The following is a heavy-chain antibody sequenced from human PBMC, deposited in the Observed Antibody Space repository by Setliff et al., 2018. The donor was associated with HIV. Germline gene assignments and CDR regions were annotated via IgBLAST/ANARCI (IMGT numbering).Heavy chain of an antibody. Sequence: ASVKVSCKASGYTFTSYAMNWVRQAPGQGLEWMGWMSTDNGNTNYAQKVQGRVTITRDTSASTAYMELSSLRSEDTAVYYCAREIRNYDFWSGYWEDHYFDSWGQGTLVTVSS. CDR3: AREIRNYDFWSGYWEDHYFDS. D-gene: IGHD3-3*01. CDR1: GYTFTSYA. CDR2: MSTDNGNT. V-gene: IGHV1-3*04. J-gene: IGHJ4*02.